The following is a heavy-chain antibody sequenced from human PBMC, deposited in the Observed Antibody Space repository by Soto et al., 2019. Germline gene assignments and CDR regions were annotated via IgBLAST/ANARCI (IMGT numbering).Heavy chain of an antibody. Sequence: QVQLQESGPGLVKPSETLSLTCTVTGGSTSSDYWSWLRQPPGTGLEWIGYNSYSVRTDYNPSRQKRVTISVGTSKNQFPLKLSSATPADTAVYYCSRHGGRYSFDYWGQGTLVPVS. D-gene: IGHD3-3*01. CDR1: GGSTSSDY. V-gene: IGHV4-59*08. CDR2: NSYSVRT. CDR3: SRHGGRYSFDY. J-gene: IGHJ4*02.